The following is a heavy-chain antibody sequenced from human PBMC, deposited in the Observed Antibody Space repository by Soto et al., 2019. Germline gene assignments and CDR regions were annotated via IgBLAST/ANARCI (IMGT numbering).Heavy chain of an antibody. J-gene: IGHJ4*02. CDR1: GYSFTNYA. D-gene: IGHD5-12*01. V-gene: IGHV1-3*04. CDR3: ARGGPDYVY. Sequence: ASVKVSCKASGYSFTNYAMHWVRQAPGQRLEWMGWINTGNGNTKYSQNFQGRVTITRDTSASTAYMDLSSLRSEDTAVYYCARGGPDYVYWGQGTQVTVSS. CDR2: INTGNGNT.